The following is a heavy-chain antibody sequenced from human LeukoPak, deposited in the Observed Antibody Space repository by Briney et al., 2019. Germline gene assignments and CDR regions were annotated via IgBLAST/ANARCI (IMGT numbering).Heavy chain of an antibody. CDR1: GYTFTSYA. CDR2: INAGNGNT. J-gene: IGHJ5*02. D-gene: IGHD6-19*01. Sequence: GASVKVSCKASGYTFTSYAMHWVRQAPGQRLEWMGWINAGNGNTKYSQKFQGRVTITRDTSASTAYMGLSSLRSEDTAVYYCAREDDSSGWYNWFDPWGQGTLVTVSS. CDR3: AREDDSSGWYNWFDP. V-gene: IGHV1-3*01.